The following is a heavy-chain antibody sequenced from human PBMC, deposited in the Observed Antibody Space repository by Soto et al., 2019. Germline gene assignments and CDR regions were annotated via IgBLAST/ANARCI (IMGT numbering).Heavy chain of an antibody. Sequence: SETLSLTCTVSGGSISGHSWIWIRQPAGKGLEWIGHIYPSGSTSYNPSLRSRVTMSLDTSSNQIFLNLTSVTAADTAVFYCVRGRSYSVYDFWGPGTLVTSPQ. V-gene: IGHV4-4*07. D-gene: IGHD5-12*01. CDR3: VRGRSYSVYDF. CDR1: GGSISGHS. CDR2: IYPSGST. J-gene: IGHJ4*02.